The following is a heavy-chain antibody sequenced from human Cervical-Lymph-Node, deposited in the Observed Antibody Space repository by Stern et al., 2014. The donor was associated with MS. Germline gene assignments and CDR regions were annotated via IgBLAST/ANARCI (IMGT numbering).Heavy chain of an antibody. CDR2: IYWYDDR. V-gene: IGHV2-5*01. CDR1: GFSLNSVGEG. Sequence: QVTLRGSGPTLVKPTQTLTLTCRVSGFSLNSVGEGVGWIRQPPGKALEWLALIYWYDDRRYSPSLKDRLTNTKDTSKNLVVLKMTNMDPLDTATYFCAHSSLSVGVSFDFWGQGSLSTVSS. D-gene: IGHD3-10*01. J-gene: IGHJ5*01. CDR3: AHSSLSVGVSFDF.